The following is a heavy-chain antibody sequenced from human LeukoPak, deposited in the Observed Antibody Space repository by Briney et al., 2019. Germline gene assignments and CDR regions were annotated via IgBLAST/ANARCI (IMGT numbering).Heavy chain of an antibody. V-gene: IGHV4-39*01. CDR1: GGSISSSSYY. Sequence: PSETLSLTCTVSGGSISSSSYYWGWIRQPPGKGLEWIGSIYYSGSTYYNPSLKSRVTISVDTSKNQSSLKLSSVTAADTAVYYCARQSDTAMVTRYFDLWGRGTLVTVSS. D-gene: IGHD5-18*01. CDR2: IYYSGST. J-gene: IGHJ2*01. CDR3: ARQSDTAMVTRYFDL.